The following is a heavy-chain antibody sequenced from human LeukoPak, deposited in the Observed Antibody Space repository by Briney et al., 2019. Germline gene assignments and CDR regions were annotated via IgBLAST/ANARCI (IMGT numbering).Heavy chain of an antibody. V-gene: IGHV3-72*01. CDR1: GLSFSDHY. CDR2: IRNKVSSYTT. CDR3: ARDSGYYYIDY. Sequence: GGSLRLSCAASGLSFSDHYMDWVRQAPGKGLEWVGRIRNKVSSYTTEYAASVKGRFTISRDDSKNSLYLQMNSLKAEDTAVYYCARDSGYYYIDYWGQGTLVTVSS. J-gene: IGHJ4*02. D-gene: IGHD6-13*01.